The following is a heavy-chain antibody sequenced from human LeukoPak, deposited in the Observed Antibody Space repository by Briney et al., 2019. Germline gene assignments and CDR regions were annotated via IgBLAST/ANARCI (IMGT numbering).Heavy chain of an antibody. CDR1: GGSISSSSYY. J-gene: IGHJ6*02. CDR3: ARHTDDQDYYYGMDV. Sequence: PSETLSLTCTVSGGSISSSSYYWGWIRQPPGKGLEWIGSIYYSGSTYYNPSLKSRVTISVDTSKNQFSLKLSSVTAADTAVYYCARHTDDQDYYYGMDVWGQGTTVTVSS. D-gene: IGHD3-16*01. V-gene: IGHV4-39*01. CDR2: IYYSGST.